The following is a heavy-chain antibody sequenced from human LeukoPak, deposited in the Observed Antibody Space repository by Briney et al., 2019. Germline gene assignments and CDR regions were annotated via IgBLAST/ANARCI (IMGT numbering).Heavy chain of an antibody. CDR1: GFTFSSYW. Sequence: GGSLRLSCAASGFTFSSYWMSWVRQAPGKGLEGVANINEDGSEKFYVDSVKGRFTISRDSAKNSLYLQMTSLKVDDTAVYYCARDWKQWLADYWGQGILVTVSS. V-gene: IGHV3-7*03. D-gene: IGHD6-19*01. CDR2: INEDGSEK. CDR3: ARDWKQWLADY. J-gene: IGHJ4*02.